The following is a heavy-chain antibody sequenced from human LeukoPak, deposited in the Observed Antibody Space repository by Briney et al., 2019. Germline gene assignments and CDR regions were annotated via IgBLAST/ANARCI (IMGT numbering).Heavy chain of an antibody. CDR2: IIPILGIA. CDR1: GYTFTGYY. CDR3: ARVLRASYYDILTGPSNWFDP. J-gene: IGHJ5*02. D-gene: IGHD3-9*01. Sequence: ASVKVSCKASGYTFTGYYMHWVRQAPGQGLEWMGKIIPILGIANYAQKFQGRVTITADKSTSTAYMELSSLRSEDTAVYYCARVLRASYYDILTGPSNWFDPWGQGTLVTVSS. V-gene: IGHV1-69*04.